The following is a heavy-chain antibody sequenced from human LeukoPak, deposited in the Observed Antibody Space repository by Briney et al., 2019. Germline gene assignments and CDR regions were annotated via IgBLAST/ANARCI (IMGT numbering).Heavy chain of an antibody. J-gene: IGHJ3*02. CDR1: GFTFSSYA. Sequence: PGGSLRLSCAASGFTFSSYAMSWVRQAPGKGLEWVSAISGSGGSTYYADSVKGRFTISRDNSKNTLYLQMNSLRAEDTAVYYCAKALGLEMATIPDAFDIWGQGTMVAVSS. CDR2: ISGSGGST. D-gene: IGHD5-24*01. V-gene: IGHV3-23*01. CDR3: AKALGLEMATIPDAFDI.